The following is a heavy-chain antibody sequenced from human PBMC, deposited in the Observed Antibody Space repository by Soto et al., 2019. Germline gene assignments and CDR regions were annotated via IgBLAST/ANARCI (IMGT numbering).Heavy chain of an antibody. V-gene: IGHV4-30-4*02. CDR3: ARAVGDYVWGSYRRALDY. CDR1: GGSISSGDYY. J-gene: IGHJ4*02. CDR2: IYYSGST. D-gene: IGHD3-16*02. Sequence: SETLSLTYTVSGGSISSGDYYWSWIRQPPGKGLEWIGYIYYSGSTYYNPSLKSRVTISVDTSKNQFSLKLSSVTAADTAVYYCARAVGDYVWGSYRRALDYWGQGTLVTVSS.